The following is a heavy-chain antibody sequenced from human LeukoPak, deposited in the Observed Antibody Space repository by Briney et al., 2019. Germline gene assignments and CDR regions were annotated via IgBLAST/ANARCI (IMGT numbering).Heavy chain of an antibody. CDR1: GYTFTSYG. CDR3: ARDGPRTSWAYGMDV. J-gene: IGHJ6*02. CDR2: ISAYNGNT. Sequence: GASVKVSCKASGYTFTSYGISWVRQAPGQGLEWMGWISAYNGNTNYAQKLQGRVTMTTDTSTSTAYMELRSLRSDDTAVYYCARDGPRTSWAYGMDVWGQGTTVTVSS. V-gene: IGHV1-18*01. D-gene: IGHD2-2*01.